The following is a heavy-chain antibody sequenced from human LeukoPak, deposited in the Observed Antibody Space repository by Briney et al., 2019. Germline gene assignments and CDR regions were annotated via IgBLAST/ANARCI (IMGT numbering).Heavy chain of an antibody. Sequence: SETLSLTCAVSGGSISSSNWWSWVRQPPGKGLEWIGEIYHSGSTNYNPSLKSRVTISVDKSKNQFSLKLNSVTAADTAVYYCATNRGYSTSSFYYWGQGALVTVSS. CDR2: IYHSGST. D-gene: IGHD6-6*01. CDR1: GGSISSSNW. CDR3: ATNRGYSTSSFYY. V-gene: IGHV4-4*02. J-gene: IGHJ4*02.